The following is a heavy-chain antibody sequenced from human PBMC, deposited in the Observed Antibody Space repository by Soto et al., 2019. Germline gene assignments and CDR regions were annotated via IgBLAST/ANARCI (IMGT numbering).Heavy chain of an antibody. CDR1: GGSISSGDYY. V-gene: IGHV4-30-4*01. CDR3: ARGTYYSDSSGYYRFDY. CDR2: IYYSGST. D-gene: IGHD3-22*01. Sequence: PSETLSLTCTVSGGSISSGDYYWSWIRQPPGKGLEWIGYIYYSGSTYYNPSLKSRVTISVDTSKNQFSLKLSPVTAADTAVYYCARGTYYSDSSGYYRFDYWGQGTLVTVSS. J-gene: IGHJ4*02.